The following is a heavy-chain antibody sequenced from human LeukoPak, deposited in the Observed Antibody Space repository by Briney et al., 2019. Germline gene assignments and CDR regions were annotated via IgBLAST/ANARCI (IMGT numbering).Heavy chain of an antibody. CDR2: IYHSGST. J-gene: IGHJ4*02. CDR3: ARSGYSSGWYTSPFDY. V-gene: IGHV4-4*02. Sequence: SETLSLTCAVSGGSISSSNWWSWVRPPPGKGLEWIGEIYHSGSTNYNPSLKSRVTISVDKSKNQFSLKLSSVTAADTAVYYCARSGYSSGWYTSPFDYWGQGTLVTVSS. CDR1: GGSISSSNW. D-gene: IGHD6-19*01.